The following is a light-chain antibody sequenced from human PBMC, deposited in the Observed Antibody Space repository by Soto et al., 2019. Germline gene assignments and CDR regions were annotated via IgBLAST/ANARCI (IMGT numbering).Light chain of an antibody. Sequence: EIVLTQSPDTLSLSPGERATLSCRTSQSLSSNYLAWYQQRPGQAPRLLIYGASSRATGIPDRFSGSGSGTDFTLTISRLEPEDFAVYYCQEYNNWHPITFGGGTKVDIK. V-gene: IGKV3D-20*02. J-gene: IGKJ4*01. CDR3: QEYNNWHPIT. CDR1: QSLSSNY. CDR2: GAS.